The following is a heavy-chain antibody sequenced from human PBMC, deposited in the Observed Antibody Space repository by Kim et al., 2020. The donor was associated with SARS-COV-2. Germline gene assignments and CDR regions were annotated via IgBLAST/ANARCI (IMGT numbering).Heavy chain of an antibody. V-gene: IGHV4-31*03. CDR1: GGSISSGGYY. CDR2: IYYSGST. J-gene: IGHJ5*02. D-gene: IGHD6-19*01. Sequence: SETLSLTCTVSGGSISSGGYYWSWIRQHPGKGLEWIGYIYYSGSTYYNPSLKSRVTISVDTSKNPFSLKLSSVTAADTAVYYCARAPGQWLAGGDYWFDPWGQGTLVTVSS. CDR3: ARAPGQWLAGGDYWFDP.